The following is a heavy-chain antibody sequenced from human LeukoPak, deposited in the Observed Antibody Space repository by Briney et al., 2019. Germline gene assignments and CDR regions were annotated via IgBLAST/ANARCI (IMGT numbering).Heavy chain of an antibody. Sequence: GGSLRLSCAASEFAFSTYNMNWVRQAPGKGLEWVSYISTGSSTTYYADSVKGRFTISRDNVENSLYLQMNSLRAEDTAVYYCARDREYCGGDCYSPPAYWGQGTLVTVSS. D-gene: IGHD2-21*02. J-gene: IGHJ4*02. V-gene: IGHV3-48*01. CDR2: ISTGSSTT. CDR1: EFAFSTYN. CDR3: ARDREYCGGDCYSPPAY.